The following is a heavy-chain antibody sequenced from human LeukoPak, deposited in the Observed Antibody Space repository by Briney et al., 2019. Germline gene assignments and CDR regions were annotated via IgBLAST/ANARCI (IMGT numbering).Heavy chain of an antibody. CDR2: IRYDGSNK. CDR1: GFTFGSYG. CDR3: AKDLVDCPSLSGSLDY. D-gene: IGHD2-21*02. J-gene: IGHJ4*02. V-gene: IGHV3-30*02. Sequence: AGSLRLACAASGFTFGSYGMHWVRQAPGKVREWVAFIRYDGSNKYYTDSVKGRFHIFRDNSKNTLYLQMHSLRAEDMAVYYCAKDLVDCPSLSGSLDYWGQGTLVTVSS.